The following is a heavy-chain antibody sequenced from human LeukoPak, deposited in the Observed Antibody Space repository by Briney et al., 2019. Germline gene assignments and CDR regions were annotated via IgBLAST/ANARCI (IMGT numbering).Heavy chain of an antibody. D-gene: IGHD6-13*01. J-gene: IGHJ4*02. V-gene: IGHV4-34*01. CDR2: INHSGST. CDR3: ARLIAAAGTSY. CDR1: GFTFSTYA. Sequence: GSLRLSCAASGFTFSTYAMSWVRQPPGKGLEWIGEINHSGSTNYNPSLKSRVTISVDTSKNQFSLKLSSVTAADTAVYYCARLIAAAGTSYWGQGTLVTVPS.